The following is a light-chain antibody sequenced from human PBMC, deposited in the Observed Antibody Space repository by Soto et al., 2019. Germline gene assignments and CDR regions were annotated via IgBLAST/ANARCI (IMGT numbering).Light chain of an antibody. CDR1: SSDVGANNY. J-gene: IGLJ2*01. CDR2: EVS. Sequence: QSALTQPPSASGSPGQSVTISCTGTSSDVGANNYVSWYQQHPGKAPKLMIYEVSQRPSGVPDRFSGSKSGNTASLTVSGLQAEDEADYYCSSKKIFGGGTKLTVL. V-gene: IGLV2-8*01. CDR3: SSKKI.